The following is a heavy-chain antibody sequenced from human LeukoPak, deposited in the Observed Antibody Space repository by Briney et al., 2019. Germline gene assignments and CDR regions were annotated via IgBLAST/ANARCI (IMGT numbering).Heavy chain of an antibody. CDR3: ARENYGGNSVFDY. CDR1: GYTFTGDY. J-gene: IGHJ4*02. Sequence: ASVKVSCKASGYTFTGDYMHWVRQAPGQGLEWMGWINPNSGGTNYAQKIQGRVTITRETSIRTAYMEMSRLRSDDTAVYCCARENYGGNSVFDYWGQGTLVTVSS. D-gene: IGHD4-23*01. V-gene: IGHV1-2*02. CDR2: INPNSGGT.